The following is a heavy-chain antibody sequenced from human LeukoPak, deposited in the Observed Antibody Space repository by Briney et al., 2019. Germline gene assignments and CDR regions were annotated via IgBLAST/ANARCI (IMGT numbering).Heavy chain of an antibody. V-gene: IGHV4-4*09. Sequence: PSETLSLTCTVSGGSISSYYWSWIRQPPGKGLEWIGYIYTSGSTNYNPSLKSRVTISVDTSKNQFSLKLSSVTAADTAVYYCARNKQYYDFWSGYYTSPQYYYMDVWGKGTAVTVSS. CDR1: GGSISSYY. CDR3: ARNKQYYDFWSGYYTSPQYYYMDV. J-gene: IGHJ6*03. CDR2: IYTSGST. D-gene: IGHD3-3*01.